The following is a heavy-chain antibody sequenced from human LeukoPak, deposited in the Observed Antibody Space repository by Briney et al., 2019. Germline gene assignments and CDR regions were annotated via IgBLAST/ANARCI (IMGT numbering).Heavy chain of an antibody. Sequence: GESLKISCKGSGYSFTTYWIGWVRQMPGKGLEWMGIIYPGDSDTRYSPSFQGQVTISADKSISTAYLQWISLKASDTAMYYCARLDSDYYFDYWGQGTLVTVSS. D-gene: IGHD3-10*01. V-gene: IGHV5-51*01. CDR3: ARLDSDYYFDY. CDR2: IYPGDSDT. CDR1: GYSFTTYW. J-gene: IGHJ4*02.